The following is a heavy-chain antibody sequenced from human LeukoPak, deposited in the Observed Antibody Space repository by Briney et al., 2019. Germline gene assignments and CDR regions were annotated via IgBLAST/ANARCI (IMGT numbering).Heavy chain of an antibody. CDR3: AKTLPYSGGWRATFDF. J-gene: IGHJ4*02. CDR1: GGSISSSSYY. V-gene: IGHV4-39*01. Sequence: SETLSLTCTVSGGSISSSSYYWGWIRQPPGKGLEWIGSIYYSGSTYYNPSLKSRVTISVDTSKNQFSLKLSSVTAADTAVYYCAKTLPYSGGWRATFDFWGQGTLVTVSS. D-gene: IGHD6-19*01. CDR2: IYYSGST.